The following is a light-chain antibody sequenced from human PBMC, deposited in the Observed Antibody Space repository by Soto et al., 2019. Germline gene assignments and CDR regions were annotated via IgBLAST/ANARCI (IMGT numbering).Light chain of an antibody. CDR1: QTISTW. CDR2: DAS. CDR3: QQYSNYPWT. Sequence: DIQVTQSRYTLSASVGDRISVTCRGTQTISTWLAWYQQKPGKAPKLLIYDASTLERGVPSRFSGSGSGTEFSLTISSLQPDDFATYYCQQYSNYPWTFGQGTKVDIK. V-gene: IGKV1-5*01. J-gene: IGKJ1*01.